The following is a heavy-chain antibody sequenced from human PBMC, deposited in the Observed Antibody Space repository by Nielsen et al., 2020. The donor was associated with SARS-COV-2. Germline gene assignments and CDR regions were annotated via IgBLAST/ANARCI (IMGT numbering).Heavy chain of an antibody. CDR1: GGSISSYY. Sequence: SETLSLTCTVSGGSISSYYWSWIRQPPGKGLEWIGYIYYSGSTNYNPSLKSRVTISVDTSKNQFSLKLSSVAAADTAVYYCARAVSSVVPAAANYYYYMDVWGKGTTVAVSS. CDR2: IYYSGST. CDR3: ARAVSSVVPAAANYYYYMDV. V-gene: IGHV4-59*12. D-gene: IGHD2-2*01. J-gene: IGHJ6*03.